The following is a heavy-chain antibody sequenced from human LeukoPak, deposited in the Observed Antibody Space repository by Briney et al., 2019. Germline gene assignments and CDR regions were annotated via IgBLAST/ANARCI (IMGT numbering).Heavy chain of an antibody. J-gene: IGHJ4*02. V-gene: IGHV3-11*01. Sequence: GGSLRLSCAASGFTFSDYHMSWIRQAPGKGLEWVSYISSSGSTIYYADSVKGRFTISRDNSKNTLSLQMNSLRAEDTAVYYCARDMSGTYSFDYWGRGTLVTVSS. CDR3: ARDMSGTYSFDY. CDR1: GFTFSDYH. CDR2: ISSSGSTI. D-gene: IGHD1-26*01.